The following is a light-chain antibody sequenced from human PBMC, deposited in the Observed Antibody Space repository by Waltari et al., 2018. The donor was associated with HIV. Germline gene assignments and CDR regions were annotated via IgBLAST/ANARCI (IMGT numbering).Light chain of an antibody. CDR2: SNN. CDR3: AAWDDSLNGWV. J-gene: IGLJ3*02. CDR1: SSNIGSNI. Sequence: QSVLTQPPSASGPAGQRVTISCSGSSSNIGSNIVNWYQQLPGTAPKLLIYSNNQRPSGVPDRFSGSKSGTSASLAISGLQSEDEADYYCAAWDDSLNGWVFGGGTKLTVL. V-gene: IGLV1-44*01.